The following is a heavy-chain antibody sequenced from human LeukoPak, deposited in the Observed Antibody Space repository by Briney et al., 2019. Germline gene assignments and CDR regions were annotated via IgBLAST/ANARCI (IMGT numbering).Heavy chain of an antibody. V-gene: IGHV3-13*01. J-gene: IGHJ6*02. CDR2: VGTVGDT. D-gene: IGHD1-26*01. CDR3: ARVRSGSLGYGMDV. Sequence: GGSLRLSCAASGFTFSSYDMHWVRQVTGKGLEWVSDVGTVGDTYYAGSVKGRFTISRENAKNSLYLQMNSLRAGDTAVYYCARVRSGSLGYGMDVWGQGTTVTVSS. CDR1: GFTFSSYD.